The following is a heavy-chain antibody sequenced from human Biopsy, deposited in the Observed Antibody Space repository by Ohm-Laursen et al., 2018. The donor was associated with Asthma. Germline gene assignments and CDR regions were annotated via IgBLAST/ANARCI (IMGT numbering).Heavy chain of an antibody. J-gene: IGHJ1*01. V-gene: IGHV3-30*03. CDR1: GFSFGSFG. CDR2: ISFDGRYE. D-gene: IGHD3-3*02. Sequence: RSLRLSCTASGFSFGSFGMHWVRQVPGKGPEWVALISFDGRYEYYADSVKGRFTISRDNPMKRLYLQMSSLTAEDTAVYYCARTFHFWSPYHAEHYQLWGQGTLVTVSS. CDR3: ARTFHFWSPYHAEHYQL.